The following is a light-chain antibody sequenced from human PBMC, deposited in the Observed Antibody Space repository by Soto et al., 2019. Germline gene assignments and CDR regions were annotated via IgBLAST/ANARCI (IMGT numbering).Light chain of an antibody. J-gene: IGLJ2*01. CDR3: SSYTSSSTAAV. V-gene: IGLV2-14*01. CDR1: SSDVGGYNY. CDR2: DVS. Sequence: QSVLTQPASVSGSPGQSITISCTGTSSDVGGYNYVSWYQQHPGKAPKLMIYDVSNRHSGVSNRFSGSKSGNTASLTISGLQAEDEADYYCSSYTSSSTAAVFGGGTKLTVL.